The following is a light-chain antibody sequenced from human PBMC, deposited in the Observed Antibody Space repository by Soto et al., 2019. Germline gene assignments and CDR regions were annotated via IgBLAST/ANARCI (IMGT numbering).Light chain of an antibody. V-gene: IGKV1-5*03. CDR3: QHYESYPLT. Sequence: DIQMTQSPSTPSASVGDRVSIARRASQSVSTWLAWYQQKPGKAPKLLIYKASTLESGVPSRFSGGGSGTEFTLTISGLQPDDFATYFCQHYESYPLTFGGGTKVDSK. CDR2: KAS. J-gene: IGKJ4*01. CDR1: QSVSTW.